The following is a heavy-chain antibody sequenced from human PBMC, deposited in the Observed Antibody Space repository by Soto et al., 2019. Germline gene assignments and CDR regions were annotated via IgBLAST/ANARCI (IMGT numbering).Heavy chain of an antibody. CDR3: AREYSSSSQYLYVDV. CDR2: IIPITGTT. CDR1: GGIFSSYA. J-gene: IGHJ2*01. D-gene: IGHD6-6*01. V-gene: IGHV1-69*01. Sequence: QVQLVQSGAEVKKPGSSVKVSCKVSGGIFSSYAIGWVRQAPGQGLEWMAGIIPITGTTNRAQKLQGRVTVTADESTTTVYMELSGLTAEDTAVYYCAREYSSSSQYLYVDVWGRGTLVTVSS.